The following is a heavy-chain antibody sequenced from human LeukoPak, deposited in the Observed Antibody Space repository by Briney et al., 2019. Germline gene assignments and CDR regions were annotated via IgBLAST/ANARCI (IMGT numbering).Heavy chain of an antibody. V-gene: IGHV3-23*01. J-gene: IGHJ6*02. Sequence: GGSLRLSCAASGFTFSSYAMSWVRQAPGKGLEWVSAISGSGGSTYYADSVKGRFTISRDNSKNTLYLQMNSLRAEDTAVYYCAKAGSSSWLSTRGDGMDVWGQGTTVTVPS. CDR3: AKAGSSSWLSTRGDGMDV. CDR1: GFTFSSYA. D-gene: IGHD6-13*01. CDR2: ISGSGGST.